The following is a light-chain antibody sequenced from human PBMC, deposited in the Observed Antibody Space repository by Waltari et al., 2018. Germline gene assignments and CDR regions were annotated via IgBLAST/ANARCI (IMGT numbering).Light chain of an antibody. CDR3: QQRSNLWT. Sequence: ETVLTQSPATLSLSPGERATPSCRASQSISSHLAWYQQKPGQPPRLLIYDESKRATGIPARFSCSGSGTDFTLTISSLEPEDFAVYYCQQRSNLWTFGQGTKVEIK. J-gene: IGKJ1*01. V-gene: IGKV3-11*01. CDR1: QSISSH. CDR2: DES.